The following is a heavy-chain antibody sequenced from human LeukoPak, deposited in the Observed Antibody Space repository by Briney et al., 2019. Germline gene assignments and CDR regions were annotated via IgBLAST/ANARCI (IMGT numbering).Heavy chain of an antibody. J-gene: IGHJ3*02. CDR3: ARDPYDYVWGSYRYHAYDI. CDR1: GYTFTGYF. CDR2: INPNSGGP. D-gene: IGHD3-16*02. V-gene: IGHV1-2*02. Sequence: ASVKVSCKASGYTFTGYFMYWVRQAPGQGLEWMGWINPNSGGPNYAQKFQGRVTMTRHTSISTAYMELSRLRSDATAVYYCARDPYDYVWGSYRYHAYDIWGQGTIVTVSS.